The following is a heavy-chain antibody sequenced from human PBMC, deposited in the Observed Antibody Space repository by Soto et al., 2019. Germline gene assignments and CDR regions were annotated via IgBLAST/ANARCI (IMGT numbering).Heavy chain of an antibody. V-gene: IGHV3-11*01. CDR2: ISGSGDNI. CDR1: GFSFSDYY. J-gene: IGHJ5*02. Sequence: QVQLVESGGGLVKPGGSLRVSCAASGFSFSDYYMTWIRQAPGKGLEWVSYISGSGDNIHYADSVKGRFTISRDNAKNSLYLQMDSLRVEDTAVYYCAIGACITCYYNDCFDTWGQGTLVTVSS. CDR3: AIGACITCYYNDCFDT. D-gene: IGHD2-15*01.